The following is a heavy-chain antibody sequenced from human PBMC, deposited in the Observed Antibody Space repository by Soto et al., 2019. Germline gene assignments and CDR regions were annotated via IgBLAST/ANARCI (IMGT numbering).Heavy chain of an antibody. Sequence: QVHLVQSGAQVKKPGASVRVSCEASGYTLTDYGISWVRQATGQGLEWMGWISAYNGYTNSTQKFQGRVTMTTDASTNTAYRELKSRRSDDTAVYYCERGASSWSTLRYYGLDVWGQGTTVTVSS. J-gene: IGHJ6*02. D-gene: IGHD6-13*01. V-gene: IGHV1-18*04. CDR2: ISAYNGYT. CDR1: GYTLTDYG. CDR3: ERGASSWSTLRYYGLDV.